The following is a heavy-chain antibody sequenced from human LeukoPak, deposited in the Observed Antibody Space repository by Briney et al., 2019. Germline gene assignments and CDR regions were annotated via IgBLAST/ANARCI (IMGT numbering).Heavy chain of an antibody. Sequence: GGSLRLSCAASGFTFNNYAMSWVRQAPGMGLEWLSYVSGSGGATYYAASVKGRFTISRDNSKNTVYLQMGSLRAEDTAVYYCAKNRGGTYKYYMDVWGNGTTVAVSS. V-gene: IGHV3-23*01. CDR3: AKNRGGTYKYYMDV. J-gene: IGHJ6*03. D-gene: IGHD1-1*01. CDR1: GFTFNNYA. CDR2: VSGSGGAT.